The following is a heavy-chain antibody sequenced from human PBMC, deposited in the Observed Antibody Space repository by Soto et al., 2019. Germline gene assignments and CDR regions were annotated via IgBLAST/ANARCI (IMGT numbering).Heavy chain of an antibody. J-gene: IGHJ1*01. CDR3: AREGHSRGYGAYLQH. CDR1: GFTVSTYN. V-gene: IGHV3-53*05. D-gene: IGHD6-25*01. CDR2: TYSGGST. Sequence: EVHLVESGGGLMQPGGSLRLSCAASGFTVSTYNMIWVRQAPVKGLEWVSVTYSGGSTQYADSVKGRFTVSRDNSKNTLYLQMNSLRTEDTAVYHCAREGHSRGYGAYLQHWGQGTLVTVSS.